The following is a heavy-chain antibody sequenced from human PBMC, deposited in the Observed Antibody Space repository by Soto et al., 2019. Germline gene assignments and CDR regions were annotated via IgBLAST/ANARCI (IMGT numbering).Heavy chain of an antibody. D-gene: IGHD1-26*01. J-gene: IGHJ4*02. V-gene: IGHV1-18*01. CDR1: GYTFTSYG. Sequence: QVQLVQSGAEVRKPGASVKVSCKASGYTFTSYGLTWVRQAPGQGLEWMGWISAHNGNTNYAQKLQGRVTMTTDASTSTAYMELRSLRSDDTAVYYCASSREGGSGRYFDYWGQGTLVTVSS. CDR3: ASSREGGSGRYFDY. CDR2: ISAHNGNT.